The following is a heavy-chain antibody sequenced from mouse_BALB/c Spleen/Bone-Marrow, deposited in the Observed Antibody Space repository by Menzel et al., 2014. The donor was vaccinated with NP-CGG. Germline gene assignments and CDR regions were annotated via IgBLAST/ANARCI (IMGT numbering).Heavy chain of an antibody. CDR2: INPGSGGT. CDR1: GYAFTNYL. D-gene: IGHD4-1*01. J-gene: IGHJ4*01. Sequence: QVQLQQSVAELVRPGTSVKVSCKASGYAFTNYLIEWVKQRPGQGLEWIGVINPGSGGTNYSERFKGKATLTADKSSSTAYMQLSSLTSDDSAVYFCARRLTGTSAMDYWGQGTSVTVSS. V-gene: IGHV1-54*01. CDR3: ARRLTGTSAMDY.